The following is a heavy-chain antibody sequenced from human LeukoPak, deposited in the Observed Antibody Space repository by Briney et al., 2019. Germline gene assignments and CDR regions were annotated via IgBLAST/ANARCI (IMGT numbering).Heavy chain of an antibody. V-gene: IGHV3-11*05. D-gene: IGHD6-19*01. CDR1: GFTFSEYY. CDR3: ARVEVHSSGWYFDY. J-gene: IGHJ4*02. Sequence: PGGSLRLSCAASGFTFSEYYMSWIRQAPGKGLEWVSHITSGNSYTDYADSVKGRFTISRDNAKNSLSLQMNSLRAEDTAVYYCARVEVHSSGWYFDYWGQGTLVTVSS. CDR2: ITSGNSYT.